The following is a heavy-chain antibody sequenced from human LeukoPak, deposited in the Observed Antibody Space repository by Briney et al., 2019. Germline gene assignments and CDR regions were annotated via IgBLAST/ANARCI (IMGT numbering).Heavy chain of an antibody. J-gene: IGHJ4*02. CDR2: INHSGST. CDR3: ARVGCSGGSCYSGFDY. V-gene: IGHV4-34*01. Sequence: SETLSLTCAVYGGSFSGYYWSWIRQPPGKGLEWIGEINHSGSTNYNPSLKSRVTISVDASKNQFSLKLSSVTAADTAVYYCARVGCSGGSCYSGFDYWGQGTLVTVSS. CDR1: GGSFSGYY. D-gene: IGHD2-15*01.